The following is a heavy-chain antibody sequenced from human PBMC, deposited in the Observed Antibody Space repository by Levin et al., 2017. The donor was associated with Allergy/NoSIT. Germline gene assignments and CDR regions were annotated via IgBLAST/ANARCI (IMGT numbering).Heavy chain of an antibody. CDR3: KTEVAGDSDF. D-gene: IGHD6-19*01. CDR2: IKSKADGGAI. Sequence: GGSLRLSCAASGITFINAWMNWVRQAPGKGLEWVGRIKSKADGGAIEYGAPVKGRFTISRDDSKDTLYLQMNSLKSDDTAVYYCKTEVAGDSDFWGQGTLVTVSS. CDR1: GITFINAW. J-gene: IGHJ4*02. V-gene: IGHV3-15*01.